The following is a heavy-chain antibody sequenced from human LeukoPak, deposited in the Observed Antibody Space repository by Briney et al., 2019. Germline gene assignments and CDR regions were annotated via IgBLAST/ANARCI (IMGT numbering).Heavy chain of an antibody. V-gene: IGHV3-49*04. J-gene: IGHJ6*02. D-gene: IGHD3-22*01. CDR3: ARDDYDSSGYYYWPRPQYGMDV. Sequence: GGSLRLSCTASGFSFGDYIMSWVRQAPGKGLEWVGFIRSKTYGGTTEYAASVKGRFTISRDNSKNTLYLQMNSLRAEDTAVYYCARDDYDSSGYYYWPRPQYGMDVWGQGTTVTVSS. CDR2: IRSKTYGGTT. CDR1: GFSFGDYI.